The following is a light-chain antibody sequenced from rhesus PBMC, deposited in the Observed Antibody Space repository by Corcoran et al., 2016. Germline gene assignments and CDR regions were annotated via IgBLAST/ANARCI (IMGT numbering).Light chain of an antibody. CDR1: EKVNNY. Sequence: DIQMTQSPSSLSASVGDRVTITCRASEKVNNYLNWYQQKSGKAPTLLIYKASSLQSGVPSRFSGSGSGTDFTFTITSLQSEDVAIYFCQHNYGPPYSFGQGTKVEIK. V-gene: IGKV1-74*01. CDR2: KAS. CDR3: QHNYGPPYS. J-gene: IGKJ2*01.